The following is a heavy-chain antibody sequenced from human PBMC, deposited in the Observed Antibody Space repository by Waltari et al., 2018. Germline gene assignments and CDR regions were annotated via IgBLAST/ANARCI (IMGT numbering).Heavy chain of an antibody. CDR2: INPNSGGT. J-gene: IGHJ4*02. Sequence: QVQLVQYGAEVKKPGASVKVSCKASGYTFTGYYMHWVRPAPGQGLEWMGWINPNSGGTNYAQKFQGWVTMTRDTSISTAYMELSRLRPDDTAVYYCARDYSGSYSPMFDYWGQGTLVTVSS. CDR3: ARDYSGSYSPMFDY. D-gene: IGHD1-26*01. CDR1: GYTFTGYY. V-gene: IGHV1-2*04.